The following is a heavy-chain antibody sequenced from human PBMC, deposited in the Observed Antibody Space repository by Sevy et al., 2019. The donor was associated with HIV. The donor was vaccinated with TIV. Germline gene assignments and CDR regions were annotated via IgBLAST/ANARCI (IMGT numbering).Heavy chain of an antibody. CDR3: AKNDFWSGYPIDY. D-gene: IGHD3-3*01. CDR2: ISGSGGST. Sequence: GGSLRLSCAASGFTFSSYAMSWVRQAPGKGLEWVSAISGSGGSTYYADPVKGRFTISRDNSKNTLYLQMNSLRAEDTAVYYCAKNDFWSGYPIDYWGQGTLVTVSS. J-gene: IGHJ4*02. V-gene: IGHV3-23*01. CDR1: GFTFSSYA.